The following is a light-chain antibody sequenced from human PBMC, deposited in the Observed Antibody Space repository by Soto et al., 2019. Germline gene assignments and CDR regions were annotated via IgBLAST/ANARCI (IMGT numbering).Light chain of an antibody. CDR3: FSHTTIHTYV. V-gene: IGLV2-14*01. Sequence: QSALTQPASVSDSPGQSITISCTGTSSDVGAYNYVSWYQQHPGKAPKLMIYDVTNRPSGVSNRFSGSKSGNTASLTISGLQAEDEADYYCFSHTTIHTYVFGTGTKLTVL. CDR1: SSDVGAYNY. CDR2: DVT. J-gene: IGLJ1*01.